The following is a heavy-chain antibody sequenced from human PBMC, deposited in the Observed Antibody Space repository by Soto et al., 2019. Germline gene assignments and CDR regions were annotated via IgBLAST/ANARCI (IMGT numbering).Heavy chain of an antibody. J-gene: IGHJ6*02. CDR2: IYPGDSDT. D-gene: IGHD4-17*01. V-gene: IGHV5-51*01. CDR3: ARHATVTTSSLGYYYGMDV. Sequence: PGESLKISCNGSGYSFTSYWIGWVRQMPWKGLEWMGIIYPGDSDTRYSPSFQGQVTISADKSISTAYLQWSSLKASDTAMYYCARHATVTTSSLGYYYGMDVWGQGTTVTVSS. CDR1: GYSFTSYW.